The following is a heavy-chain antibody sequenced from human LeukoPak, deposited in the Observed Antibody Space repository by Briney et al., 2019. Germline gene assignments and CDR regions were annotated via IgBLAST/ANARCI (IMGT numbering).Heavy chain of an antibody. D-gene: IGHD3-22*01. Sequence: GGSLRLSCAASGFICNNYAMSWVRQAPGKGLEWVSSISGTGATTYYADSVKGRFTISRDNSKNTLDLQMNSLRAEDTAVYYCAKNYYSDSSGRSYYFDHWGQGTLVTVSS. CDR2: ISGTGATT. CDR1: GFICNNYA. CDR3: AKNYYSDSSGRSYYFDH. J-gene: IGHJ4*02. V-gene: IGHV3-23*01.